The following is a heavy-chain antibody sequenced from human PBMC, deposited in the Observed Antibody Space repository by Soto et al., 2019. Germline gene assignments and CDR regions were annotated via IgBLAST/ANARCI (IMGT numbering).Heavy chain of an antibody. Sequence: QVQLVESGGGLVKPGGSLRLSCAASGFIFSNYYMTWIRQAPGKGLEWVSYISSPGTTIYYADSVKGRFTISRDNAKNSQYLQMHSLRAEDTAVYYCARFWSGYPYYFDYWGQGALVTVSS. V-gene: IGHV3-11*01. J-gene: IGHJ4*02. D-gene: IGHD3-3*01. CDR2: ISSPGTTI. CDR1: GFIFSNYY. CDR3: ARFWSGYPYYFDY.